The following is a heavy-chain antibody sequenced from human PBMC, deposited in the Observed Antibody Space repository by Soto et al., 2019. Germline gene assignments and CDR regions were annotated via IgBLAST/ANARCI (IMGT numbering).Heavy chain of an antibody. CDR2: IYTSGST. J-gene: IGHJ4*02. Sequence: SETLSLTCSVSGTSVSNYYWSWIRQPAGKGLEHIGRIYTSGSTSYNPSLKSRVTMSMDTSQTQIYLNLASVTAADTAVYYCARGGIQLSYAFDYWGEGIQVTVYS. D-gene: IGHD5-18*01. CDR1: GTSVSNYY. CDR3: ARGGIQLSYAFDY. V-gene: IGHV4-4*07.